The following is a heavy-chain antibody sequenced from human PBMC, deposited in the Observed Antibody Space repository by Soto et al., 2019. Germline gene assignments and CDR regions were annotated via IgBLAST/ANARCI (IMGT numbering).Heavy chain of an antibody. J-gene: IGHJ6*02. V-gene: IGHV3-73*02. D-gene: IGHD2-2*01. CDR2: IRSKGNTYAT. Sequence: EVQLVETGGGLVQPGGSPKLSCAASGFALSGSTMHWVRQASGKGLEWVGRIRSKGNTYATSYAASVQGRFTISRDVSKNTAFLEMNSLKTEDTAVYYCTKPIPASVYYYGMDVWGQGTTVTVSS. CDR1: GFALSGST. CDR3: TKPIPASVYYYGMDV.